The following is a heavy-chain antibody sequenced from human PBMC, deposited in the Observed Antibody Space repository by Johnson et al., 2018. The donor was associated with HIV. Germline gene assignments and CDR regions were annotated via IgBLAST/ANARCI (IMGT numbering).Heavy chain of an antibody. CDR3: AKALLLTTATSRDAFDI. CDR1: GFTFSSYG. V-gene: IGHV3-30*02. D-gene: IGHD4-17*01. Sequence: QVQLVESGGGVVQPGGSLRLSCAASGFTFSSYGLHWVRQAPGKGLVWVAFIRYDGSNKYYADSVKGRLTISRDNSKNTLYLQMNSLRAEDTAVYYCAKALLLTTATSRDAFDIWGQGTMVTVSS. J-gene: IGHJ3*02. CDR2: IRYDGSNK.